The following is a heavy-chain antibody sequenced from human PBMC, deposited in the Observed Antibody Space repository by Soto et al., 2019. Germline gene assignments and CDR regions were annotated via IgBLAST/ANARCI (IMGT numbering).Heavy chain of an antibody. CDR1: GGSISSGGYY. CDR2: IYYSGST. J-gene: IGHJ6*02. CDR3: ARYPYYYDGGGMDV. D-gene: IGHD3-22*01. Sequence: PSETLSLTCTVSGGSISSGGYYWSWIRQHPGKGLEWIGYIYYSGSTYYNPSLKSRVTISVDTSKNQFSLKLSSVTAADTAVYYCARYPYYYDGGGMDVWGQGTTVTVSS. V-gene: IGHV4-31*03.